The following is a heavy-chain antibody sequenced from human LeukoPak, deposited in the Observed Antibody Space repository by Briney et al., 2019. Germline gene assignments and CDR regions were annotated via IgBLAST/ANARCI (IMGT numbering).Heavy chain of an antibody. CDR3: ARRGYYYYYMDV. Sequence: AAVTVSFTASGYSFTIFAMNWGRQAPGQGQGWMGWIIAYNGNTNYAQKLQGRVTMTPDTSTSTDYMELRSLRSADTAVYYCARRGYYYYYMDVWGKGTTVTISS. V-gene: IGHV1-18*01. D-gene: IGHD3-10*01. J-gene: IGHJ6*03. CDR2: IIAYNGNT. CDR1: GYSFTIFA.